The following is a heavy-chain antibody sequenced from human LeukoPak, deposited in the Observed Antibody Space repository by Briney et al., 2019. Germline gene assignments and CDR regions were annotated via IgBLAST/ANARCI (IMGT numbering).Heavy chain of an antibody. D-gene: IGHD2-8*01. CDR2: FDPEDGET. CDR1: GYTLTELS. V-gene: IGHV1-24*01. Sequence: ASVKVSCKVSGYTLTELSMHWVRQAPGKGLEWMGGFDPEDGETIYAQKFQGRVTMTEDTSTDTAYMELSSLRSEDTAVYYCATRPPYCTNGVCGYYYYYGMDVWGQGTTVTVSS. CDR3: ATRPPYCTNGVCGYYYYYGMDV. J-gene: IGHJ6*02.